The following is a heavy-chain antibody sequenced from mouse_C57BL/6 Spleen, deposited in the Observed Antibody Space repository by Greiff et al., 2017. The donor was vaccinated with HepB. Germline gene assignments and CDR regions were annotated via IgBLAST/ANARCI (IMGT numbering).Heavy chain of an antibody. J-gene: IGHJ4*01. V-gene: IGHV1-61*01. D-gene: IGHD4-1*01. CDR1: GYTFTSYW. Sequence: QVQLQQPGAELVRPGSSVKLSCKASGYTFTSYWMDWVKQRPGQGLEWIGNIYPSDSETHYNQKFKDKATLTVDKSSSTAYMQLSSLTSADSAVYYCARDWGYAMDYWGQGTSVTVSS. CDR2: IYPSDSET. CDR3: ARDWGYAMDY.